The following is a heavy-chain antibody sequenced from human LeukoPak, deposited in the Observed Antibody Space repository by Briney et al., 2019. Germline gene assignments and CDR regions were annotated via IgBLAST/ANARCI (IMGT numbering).Heavy chain of an antibody. CDR2: IYYSGST. V-gene: IGHV4-59*01. CDR3: ARGGSSWSTSGDGSAP. J-gene: IGHJ5*02. Sequence: SETLSLTCTVSGGSISSYYWSWIRQPPGKGLEWIGYIYYSGSTNYNPSLKSRVTISVDTSKNQFSLKLSSVTAADTAVYYCARGGSSWSTSGDGSAPGGREPLVPVPS. CDR1: GGSISSYY. D-gene: IGHD6-13*01.